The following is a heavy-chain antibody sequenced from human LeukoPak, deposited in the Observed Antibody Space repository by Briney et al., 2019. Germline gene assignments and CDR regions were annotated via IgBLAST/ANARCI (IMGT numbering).Heavy chain of an antibody. CDR1: GYTLTELS. V-gene: IGHV1-24*01. CDR2: FDPEDGET. CDR3: ATVVGWSTYFDY. J-gene: IGHJ4*02. Sequence: GASVKVSCTVSGYTLTELSMHWVRQAPGKGLEWMGGFDPEDGETIYAQKFQGRVTMTEDTSTDTAYMELSSLRSEDTAVYYCATVVGWSTYFDYWGQGTLVTVSS. D-gene: IGHD6-19*01.